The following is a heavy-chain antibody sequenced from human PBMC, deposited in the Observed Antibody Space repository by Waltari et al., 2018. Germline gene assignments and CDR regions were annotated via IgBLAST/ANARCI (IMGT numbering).Heavy chain of an antibody. Sequence: QVQLVQSGAEVKKPGSSVKVSCKASGGTFGSYAISWVRQAPGQGLEWMGGIIPCFGTANYEQKFQGRVTITADESTSTAYMELSSLRSEDTAVYYCASGGYSYRLADGMDVWGQGTTVTVSS. D-gene: IGHD5-18*01. CDR3: ASGGYSYRLADGMDV. V-gene: IGHV1-69*01. J-gene: IGHJ6*02. CDR2: IIPCFGTA. CDR1: GGTFGSYA.